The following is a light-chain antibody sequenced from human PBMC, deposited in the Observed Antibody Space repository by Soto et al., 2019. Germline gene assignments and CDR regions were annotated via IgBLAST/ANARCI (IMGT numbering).Light chain of an antibody. J-gene: IGKJ1*01. CDR2: AAS. CDR3: QQNYSATWT. V-gene: IGKV1-39*01. CDR1: QGISTY. Sequence: DIQMTQAPSSLSASVGDSLTITCRASQGISTYLNWYQQKPGKAPKLLIYAASTLQSGVPSRFSGSGSETDFTLTISSLQPEDFATYSCQQNYSATWTFGQGTKVE.